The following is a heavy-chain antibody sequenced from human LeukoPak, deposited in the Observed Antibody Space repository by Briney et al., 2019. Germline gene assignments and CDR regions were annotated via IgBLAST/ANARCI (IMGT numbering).Heavy chain of an antibody. Sequence: GGSLRLSCAASGFTFSRNWMSWVRQAPGKGLEWVANIHQDESEKYYVDSVKGRFTISRDNAKNSLFLQMDSLRAEDTATYYCARDSNFHSDYYYDVFDIWGQGTVVTVSS. CDR3: ARDSNFHSDYYYDVFDI. V-gene: IGHV3-7*01. CDR1: GFTFSRNW. J-gene: IGHJ3*02. D-gene: IGHD2-21*02. CDR2: IHQDESEK.